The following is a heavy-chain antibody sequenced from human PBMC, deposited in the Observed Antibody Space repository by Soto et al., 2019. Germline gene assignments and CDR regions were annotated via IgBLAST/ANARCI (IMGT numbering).Heavy chain of an antibody. CDR1: GFTLSNYG. D-gene: IGHD2-21*01. V-gene: IGHV3-30*18. CDR2: ISYDGSNK. CDR3: AKELWVNNDAFDI. Sequence: LGGSLRLSCAASGFTLSNYGVHWVRQAPGKGLEWVAVISYDGSNKYYGDSVKGRFTISRDNSKNTLYLEMNSLRAEDTAVYYCAKELWVNNDAFDIWGQGTMVTVSS. J-gene: IGHJ3*02.